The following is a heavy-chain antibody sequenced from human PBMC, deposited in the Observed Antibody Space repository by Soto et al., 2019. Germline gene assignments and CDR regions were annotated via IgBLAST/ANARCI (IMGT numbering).Heavy chain of an antibody. D-gene: IGHD3-9*01. J-gene: IGHJ3*02. CDR2: ISSHSTYI. CDR1: GFIFNSYN. CDR3: ARDENAGMDSIETGFDM. Sequence: EEQMVESGGGLVKPGGSLRLSCAVSGFIFNSYNINWVRQAPGKGLEWVSSISSHSTYIYYADSVKGRFTISRDNAENSVYLQMNSLRAEDTAVYFCARDENAGMDSIETGFDMWGQGTMVTVSS. V-gene: IGHV3-21*01.